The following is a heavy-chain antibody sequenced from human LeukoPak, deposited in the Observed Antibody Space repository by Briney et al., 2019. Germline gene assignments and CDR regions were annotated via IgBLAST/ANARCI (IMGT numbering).Heavy chain of an antibody. D-gene: IGHD3-22*01. CDR1: GYTFTSYG. Sequence: ASAKVSCKASGYTFTSYGISWVRQAPGQGLEWMGWISAYNGNTNYAQKLQGRVTMTTDTSTSTAYMELRGLRSDDTAVYYCARDLGYYDSSGYFGLVFDYWGQGTLVTVSS. CDR2: ISAYNGNT. J-gene: IGHJ4*02. CDR3: ARDLGYYDSSGYFGLVFDY. V-gene: IGHV1-18*01.